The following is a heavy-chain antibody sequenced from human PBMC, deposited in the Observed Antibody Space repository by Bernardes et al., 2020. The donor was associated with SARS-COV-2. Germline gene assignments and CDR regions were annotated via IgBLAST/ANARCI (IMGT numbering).Heavy chain of an antibody. D-gene: IGHD4-17*01. CDR2: IWHDGSRE. J-gene: IGHJ5*01. CDR3: ATEDGEWLES. Sequence: VCPLRTSCAASGFTFRDSTMHWVRQAPGKGLEWVAVIWHDGSREYYVDSVKGRFAISRDNSNNTLYLQMNNLRVEDTALYRCATEDGEWLESWGQGTLVTVSS. CDR1: GFTFRDST. V-gene: IGHV3-33*01.